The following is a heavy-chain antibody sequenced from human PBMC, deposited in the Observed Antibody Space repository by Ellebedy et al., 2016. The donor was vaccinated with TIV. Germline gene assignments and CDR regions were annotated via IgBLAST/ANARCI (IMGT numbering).Heavy chain of an antibody. CDR2: IYYSGSA. J-gene: IGHJ5*02. Sequence: MPSETLSPTCTVPGGSISNSDYYWNWIRQPPGTGLDWIGSIYYSGSAYYNPSLKSRVTVSVDTSKNQFSLNLGTVTAADTAVYYCARDPALPRGRFDTWGQGTLVTVSS. CDR1: GGSISNSDYY. V-gene: IGHV4-39*07. CDR3: ARDPALPRGRFDT.